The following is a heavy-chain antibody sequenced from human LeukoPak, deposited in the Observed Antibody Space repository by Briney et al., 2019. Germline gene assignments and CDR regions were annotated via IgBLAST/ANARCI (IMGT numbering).Heavy chain of an antibody. CDR1: GGSISSYY. CDR2: IKQDGSEI. D-gene: IGHD3-16*01. V-gene: IGHV3-7*01. CDR3: ARRRGQGGQDI. J-gene: IGHJ3*02. Sequence: PSETLSLTCTVSGGSISSYYMSWVRQAPGKGLEWVANIKQDGSEIYYVDSVKGRFTISRDNAKSSLYLQMTSLRAEDTAVYYCARRRGQGGQDIWGQGTMVTVSS.